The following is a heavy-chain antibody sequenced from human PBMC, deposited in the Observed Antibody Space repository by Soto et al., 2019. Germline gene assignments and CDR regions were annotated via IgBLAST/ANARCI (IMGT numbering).Heavy chain of an antibody. V-gene: IGHV3-23*01. CDR2: ISGSGGRS. CDR1: GFTFSNYA. Sequence: GGSLRLSCAASGFTFSNYAMTWVRQGPGRRLEWVSGISGSGGRSYYADSVKGRFTISRDNSKSTLYLQMNSLRAEDTAVYYCARDLRGCSGGSCYTDDYWGQGTLVTVSS. CDR3: ARDLRGCSGGSCYTDDY. D-gene: IGHD2-15*01. J-gene: IGHJ4*02.